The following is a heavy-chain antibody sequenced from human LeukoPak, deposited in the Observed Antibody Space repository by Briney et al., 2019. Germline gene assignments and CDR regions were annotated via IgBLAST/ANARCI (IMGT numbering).Heavy chain of an antibody. V-gene: IGHV1-69*13. CDR2: IIPIFGTA. CDR1: GYTFTGYY. D-gene: IGHD1-26*01. Sequence: ASVKVSCKASGYTFTGYYMHWVRQAPGQGLEWMGGIIPIFGTANYAQKFQGRVTITADESTSTAYMELSSLRSEDTAVYYCARGRVYSGSYYELDYWGQGTLVTVSS. J-gene: IGHJ4*02. CDR3: ARGRVYSGSYYELDY.